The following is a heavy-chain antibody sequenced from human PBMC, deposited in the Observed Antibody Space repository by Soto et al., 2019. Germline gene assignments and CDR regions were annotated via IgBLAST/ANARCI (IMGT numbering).Heavy chain of an antibody. CDR3: AREPIAARLYYYGMDV. V-gene: IGHV3-30-3*01. Sequence: GGSLRLSCAASGFTFSSYAMHWVRQAPGKGLEWVAVISYDGSNKYYADSVKGRFTISRDNSKNTLYLQMNSLRAEDTAVYYCAREPIAARLYYYGMDVWGQGTMVTVYS. D-gene: IGHD6-6*01. J-gene: IGHJ6*02. CDR2: ISYDGSNK. CDR1: GFTFSSYA.